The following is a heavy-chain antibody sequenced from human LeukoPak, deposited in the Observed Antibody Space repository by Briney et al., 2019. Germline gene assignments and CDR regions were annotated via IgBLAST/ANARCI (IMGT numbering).Heavy chain of an antibody. CDR1: GYTFTSYC. D-gene: IGHD4/OR15-4a*01. Sequence: GASVKVSCKASGYTFTSYCMHWVRQAPGQGLEWMGIINPSGGRTSYAQKFQGRVTMTRDMSTSTVYMELSSLRSEDTAVYYCARGPGYGESYYYYYMDVWGKGTTVTASS. V-gene: IGHV1-46*01. CDR2: INPSGGRT. J-gene: IGHJ6*03. CDR3: ARGPGYGESYYYYYMDV.